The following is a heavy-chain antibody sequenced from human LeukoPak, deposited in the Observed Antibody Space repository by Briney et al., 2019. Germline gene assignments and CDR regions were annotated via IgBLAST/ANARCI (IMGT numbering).Heavy chain of an antibody. CDR2: IKQDGSER. D-gene: IGHD6-13*01. V-gene: IGHV3-7*01. Sequence: PGGSLRLSCAASGFSFSTYWMSWVRQAPGKGLEWVANIKQDGSERYYVDSAKGRFTISRDNAENSLYLQMNSLTAEDTAVYYCATDLGSSRPNFWGQGILVTVSS. CDR3: ATDLGSSRPNF. CDR1: GFSFSTYW. J-gene: IGHJ4*02.